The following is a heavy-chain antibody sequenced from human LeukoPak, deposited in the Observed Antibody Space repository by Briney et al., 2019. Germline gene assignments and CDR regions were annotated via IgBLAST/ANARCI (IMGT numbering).Heavy chain of an antibody. CDR2: IKPDGSAQ. J-gene: IGHJ4*02. V-gene: IGHV3-7*01. CDR3: ARPYGIGWSGLEH. CDR1: GFTFSNYW. Sequence: PGGSLRLSRAASGFTFSNYWMTWVRQAPGKGLEWVANIKPDGSAQYYADSVRGRFTISRDSAKNSVFLQMNILRAEDTAVYHCARPYGIGWSGLEHWGRGTLVTVSS. D-gene: IGHD6-19*01.